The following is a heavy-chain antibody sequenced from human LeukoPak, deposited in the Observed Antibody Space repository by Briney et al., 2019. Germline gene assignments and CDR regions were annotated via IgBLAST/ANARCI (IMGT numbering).Heavy chain of an antibody. CDR3: ARDRVGSGWPRPYYFEI. CDR1: GYTFTGYY. Sequence: ASVKVSCKPSGYTFTGYYLHWVRQAPGQGPEWMGWINPNTGATMYSQKSQGRVTMTRDTSVSTGYMELRSLTSDDSAVYYCARDRVGSGWPRPYYFEIWGQGTLVTVSS. J-gene: IGHJ4*02. V-gene: IGHV1-2*02. CDR2: INPNTGAT. D-gene: IGHD6-19*01.